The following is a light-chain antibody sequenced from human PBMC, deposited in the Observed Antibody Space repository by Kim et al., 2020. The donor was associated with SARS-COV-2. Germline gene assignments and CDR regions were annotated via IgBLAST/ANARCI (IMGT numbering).Light chain of an antibody. CDR3: HQYDKSPIT. Sequence: SPGERATLSCRASQSVNSTYVAWYQQKPGQAPRLLIYGASTRATGIPDRFSGSGSGTDFTLTISILEPEDFAVFYCHQYDKSPITFGQGTRLEIK. V-gene: IGKV3-20*01. J-gene: IGKJ5*01. CDR1: QSVNSTY. CDR2: GAS.